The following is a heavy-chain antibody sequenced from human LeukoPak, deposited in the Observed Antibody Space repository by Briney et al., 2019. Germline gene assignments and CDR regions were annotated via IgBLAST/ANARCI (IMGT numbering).Heavy chain of an antibody. CDR2: INHGGST. V-gene: IGHV4-34*01. Sequence: PSETLSLTCAVYGGSLCGYYWSWIRQSPGKGLEWIGEINHGGSTNYNPSLKSRVTMSVDTSKNHFSLKLSSVTAADTAVYFCAREGRMSMGIEYWGQGTLVTVSS. D-gene: IGHD4/OR15-4a*01. CDR3: AREGRMSMGIEY. CDR1: GGSLCGYY. J-gene: IGHJ4*02.